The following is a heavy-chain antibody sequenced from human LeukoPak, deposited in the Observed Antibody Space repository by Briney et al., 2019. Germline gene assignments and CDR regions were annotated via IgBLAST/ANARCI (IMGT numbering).Heavy chain of an antibody. CDR3: ARFKAYCGGDCSFDY. D-gene: IGHD2-21*01. V-gene: IGHV1-69*13. J-gene: IGHJ4*02. CDR1: GGTFSSYA. Sequence: GASVKVSCKASGGTFSSYAISWVRQAPGQGLEWVGGIIPIFGTANYAQKFQGRVTITADESTSTAYMELSSLRSEDTAVYYCARFKAYCGGDCSFDYWGQGTLVTVSS. CDR2: IIPIFGTA.